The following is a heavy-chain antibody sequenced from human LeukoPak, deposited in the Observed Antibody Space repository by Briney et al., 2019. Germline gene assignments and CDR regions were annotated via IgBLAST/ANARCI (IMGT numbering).Heavy chain of an antibody. J-gene: IGHJ4*02. Sequence: GGSLRLSCAASRFTFSSYWMHWVRQAPGKGLVWVSRIKSDGSSTSYADSVKGRFTISRDNAKNTLYLQMNSLRAEDTAVYYCARDMVVGSHDYWGQGTLVTVSS. CDR3: ARDMVVGSHDY. CDR1: RFTFSSYW. CDR2: IKSDGSST. V-gene: IGHV3-74*01. D-gene: IGHD2-15*01.